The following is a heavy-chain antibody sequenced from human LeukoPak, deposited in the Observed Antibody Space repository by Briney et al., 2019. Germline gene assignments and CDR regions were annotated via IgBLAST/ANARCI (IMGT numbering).Heavy chain of an antibody. CDR3: ARVSSSWYQDWYFDL. V-gene: IGHV4-61*02. CDR1: GGSISSGSYY. CDR2: IYTSGST. Sequence: SETLSLTCTVSGGSISSGSYYWSWIRQPAGKGLEWIGRIYTSGSTNYNPSLKSRVTISVDTSKNQFSLKLSSVTAADTAVYYCARVSSSWYQDWYFDLWGRGTLVTVSS. J-gene: IGHJ2*01. D-gene: IGHD6-13*01.